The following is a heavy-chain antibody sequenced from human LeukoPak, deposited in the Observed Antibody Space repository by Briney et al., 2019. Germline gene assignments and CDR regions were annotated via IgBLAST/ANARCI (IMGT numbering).Heavy chain of an antibody. D-gene: IGHD6-19*01. V-gene: IGHV4-59*12. J-gene: IGHJ5*02. CDR1: GGSIRSYY. Sequence: PSETLSLTCTVSGGSIRSYYWSWIRQPPGKGLEWIGYIYYSGSTNYNPSLKSRVTMSVDTSKNQFSLKLSSVTAADTAVYYCARDLGSGWYGGGTNWFDPWGQGTLVTVSS. CDR2: IYYSGST. CDR3: ARDLGSGWYGGGTNWFDP.